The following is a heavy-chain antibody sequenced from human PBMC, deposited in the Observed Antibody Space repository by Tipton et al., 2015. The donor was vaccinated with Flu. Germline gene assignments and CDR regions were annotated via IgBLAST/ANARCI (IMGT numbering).Heavy chain of an antibody. D-gene: IGHD3-10*01. CDR2: IYSSGST. V-gene: IGHV4-4*07. CDR1: GGSINSYY. Sequence: TLSLTCTVSGGSINSYYWGWIRQSAGKGLEWIGRIYSSGSTNYNPSLKSRVTMSVDTSKNQLSLKMSSVTAADTAVYYCARFSVRGASDYWGQGTLVTVSS. CDR3: ARFSVRGASDY. J-gene: IGHJ4*02.